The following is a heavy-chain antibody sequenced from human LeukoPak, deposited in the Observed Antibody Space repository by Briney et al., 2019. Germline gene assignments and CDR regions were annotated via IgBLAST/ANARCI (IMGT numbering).Heavy chain of an antibody. CDR3: AKVGYDFWSGYDY. V-gene: IGHV3-30*02. CDR2: IRYDGSNK. CDR1: GFTFSSYG. D-gene: IGHD3-3*01. Sequence: GGSLRLSCAASGFTFSSYGMHWVRQAPGKGLEWVAFIRYDGSNKYYADSVKGRFTISRDNSKNTLYLQMNSLRAEDTAVYYCAKVGYDFWSGYDYWGRGTLVTVSS. J-gene: IGHJ4*02.